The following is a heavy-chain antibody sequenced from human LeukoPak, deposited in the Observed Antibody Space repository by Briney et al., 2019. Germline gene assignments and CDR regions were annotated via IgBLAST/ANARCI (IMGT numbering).Heavy chain of an antibody. CDR2: IYHSGST. J-gene: IGHJ4*02. Sequence: SETLSLTCAVSGYSISSGYYWGWIRQPPGKGMEWIGSIYHSGSTYYNPSLKSRVTISVDTSKNQFSLKLNSVTAADTAVYYCARHYYDFWSGYEPPDWGQGTLVTVSS. CDR1: GYSISSGYY. V-gene: IGHV4-38-2*01. CDR3: ARHYYDFWSGYEPPD. D-gene: IGHD3-3*01.